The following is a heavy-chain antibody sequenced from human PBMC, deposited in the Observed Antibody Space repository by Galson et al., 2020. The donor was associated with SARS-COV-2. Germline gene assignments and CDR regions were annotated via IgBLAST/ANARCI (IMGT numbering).Heavy chain of an antibody. CDR3: ATDRLFGY. D-gene: IGHD6-25*01. CDR1: VYTLTELS. Sequence: ASVNVSCKISVYTLTELSMHWVRQAPGKGLEWMGGFDPEDGETTYAQKFQGRVTITDDTSTDTAYMELSSLRSEDTAVYYCATDRLFGYWGQGSLVTVSS. J-gene: IGHJ4*02. V-gene: IGHV1-24*01. CDR2: FDPEDGET.